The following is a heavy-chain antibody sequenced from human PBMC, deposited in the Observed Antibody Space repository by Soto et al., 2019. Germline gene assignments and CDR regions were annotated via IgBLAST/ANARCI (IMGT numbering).Heavy chain of an antibody. V-gene: IGHV1-8*01. CDR3: AREVAGKFDY. Sequence: QVQLVQSGAEVKKPGASVKVSCKASGYTFTSYDINWVRQATGQGLEWMGWMNPNSGNTAYVQKFQGRVTMTRSTSITTAYMERSSLRSEDTAVYYCAREVAGKFDYWGQGTLVTVSS. D-gene: IGHD2-15*01. J-gene: IGHJ4*02. CDR1: GYTFTSYD. CDR2: MNPNSGNT.